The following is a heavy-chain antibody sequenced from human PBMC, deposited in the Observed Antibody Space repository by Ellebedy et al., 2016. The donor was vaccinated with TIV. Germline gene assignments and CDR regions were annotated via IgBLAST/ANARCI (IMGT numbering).Heavy chain of an antibody. CDR2: IYYTRST. Sequence: SETLSLTCTVSGGSISRSSFHWGWIRQPPGKGLQRIGNIYYTRSTYYNPSLTSQATLSVDTSKNQFSLKLSSVTAADTAIYYCAKHGSQWLHPDSWGQGTLVTVSA. J-gene: IGHJ4*02. CDR1: GGSISRSSFH. V-gene: IGHV4-39*01. D-gene: IGHD6-19*01. CDR3: AKHGSQWLHPDS.